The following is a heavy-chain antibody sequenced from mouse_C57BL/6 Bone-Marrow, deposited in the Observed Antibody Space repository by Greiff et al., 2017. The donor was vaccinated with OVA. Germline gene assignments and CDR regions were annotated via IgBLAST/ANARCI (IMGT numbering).Heavy chain of an antibody. J-gene: IGHJ4*01. V-gene: IGHV1-19*01. CDR3: ARFPLFSHIRDYYAMDY. Sequence: EVQLQQSGPVLVKPGASVKMSCKASGYTFTDYYMNWVKQSHGKSLEWIGVINPYNGGTSYNQKFKGNATLTVDKSSSTAYMELNSLTSEDSAVYYCARFPLFSHIRDYYAMDYWGQGTSVTVSS. D-gene: IGHD6-1*01. CDR1: GYTFTDYY. CDR2: INPYNGGT.